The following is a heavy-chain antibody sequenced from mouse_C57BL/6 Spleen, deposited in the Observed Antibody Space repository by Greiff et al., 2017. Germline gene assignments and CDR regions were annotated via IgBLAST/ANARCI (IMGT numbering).Heavy chain of an antibody. CDR2: INPNNGGT. J-gene: IGHJ3*01. CDR1: GYTFTDYY. CDR3: AKMRADGNYVAY. D-gene: IGHD2-1*01. Sequence: VQLQQSGPELVKPGASVKISCKASGYTFTDYYMNWVKQSHGKSLEWIGDINPNNGGTSYNQKFKGKATLTVDKSSSTAYMELRSLTSEDSAVYYGAKMRADGNYVAYWGQGTLVTVSA. V-gene: IGHV1-26*01.